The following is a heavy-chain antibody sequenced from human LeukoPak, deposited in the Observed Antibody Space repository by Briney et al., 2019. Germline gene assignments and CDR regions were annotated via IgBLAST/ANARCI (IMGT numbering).Heavy chain of an antibody. V-gene: IGHV3-21*01. J-gene: IGHJ4*02. CDR1: GFTFSSYS. CDR3: ARESGGATTFDY. CDR2: ISSSSSYI. D-gene: IGHD1-26*01. Sequence: GRSLRLSCAASGFTFSSYSMNWVRQAPGKGLEWVSSISSSSSYIYYADSVKGRFTISRDKAKNSLYLQMNSLRAEDTAVYYCARESGGATTFDYWGQGTLVTVSS.